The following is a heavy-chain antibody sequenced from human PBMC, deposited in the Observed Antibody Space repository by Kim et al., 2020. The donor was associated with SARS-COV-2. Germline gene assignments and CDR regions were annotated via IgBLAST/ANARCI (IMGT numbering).Heavy chain of an antibody. Sequence: SVKVSCKASGGTFSSYAISWVRQAPGQGLEWMGGIIPIFGTANYAQKFQGRVTITADESTSTAYMELSSLRSEDTAVYYCARGRYSGSYLSYYYYGMDVWGQGTTVTVSS. V-gene: IGHV1-69*13. CDR3: ARGRYSGSYLSYYYYGMDV. CDR2: IIPIFGTA. J-gene: IGHJ6*02. D-gene: IGHD1-26*01. CDR1: GGTFSSYA.